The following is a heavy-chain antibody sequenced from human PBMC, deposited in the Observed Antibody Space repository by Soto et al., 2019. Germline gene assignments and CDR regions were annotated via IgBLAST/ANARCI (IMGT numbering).Heavy chain of an antibody. Sequence: EVQLVESGGGLVQPGGSLRLSCAASGFTFSSYWMSWVRQAPGKGLEWVANIKQDGSEKYYVDSVKGRFTISRDNAKNSLYLQMNSLRAEDTAVYYCARDHDILTGYRYYYYYYMDVWGKGTTVTVSS. CDR3: ARDHDILTGYRYYYYYYMDV. D-gene: IGHD3-9*01. J-gene: IGHJ6*03. CDR2: IKQDGSEK. CDR1: GFTFSSYW. V-gene: IGHV3-7*01.